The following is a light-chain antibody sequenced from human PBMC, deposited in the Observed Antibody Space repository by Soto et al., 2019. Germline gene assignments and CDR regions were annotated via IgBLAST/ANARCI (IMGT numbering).Light chain of an antibody. CDR3: CSYAGSSYYV. J-gene: IGLJ1*01. CDR1: SSDVGGYNY. CDR2: AVS. Sequence: QSVLTQPASVSGSPGQSITISCTGTSSDVGGYNYVSWYQQHPGKAPKLMIYAVSNRPSGVSNRFSGSKSGNTASLTISGLQAEDEAYYYCCSYAGSSYYVFGSGTKVTVL. V-gene: IGLV2-14*01.